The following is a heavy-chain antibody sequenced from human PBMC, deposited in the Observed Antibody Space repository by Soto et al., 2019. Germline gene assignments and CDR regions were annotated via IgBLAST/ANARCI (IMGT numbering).Heavy chain of an antibody. V-gene: IGHV4-39*01. CDR1: GGSIRSSSYY. Sequence: SETLSLTCTVSGGSIRSSSYYWGWIRHPPGKGLEWIGSIYYSGSTYYNPSLKSRVTISVDTSKNQFSLKLSSVTAADTAVYYCARLSRLNYNYYFDYWGKGTLVTVSS. D-gene: IGHD3-10*01. CDR3: ARLSRLNYNYYFDY. J-gene: IGHJ4*02. CDR2: IYYSGST.